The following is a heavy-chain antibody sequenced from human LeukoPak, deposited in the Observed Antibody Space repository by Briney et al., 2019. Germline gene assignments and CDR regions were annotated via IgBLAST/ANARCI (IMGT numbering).Heavy chain of an antibody. J-gene: IGHJ5*02. CDR3: ARDGAGGYCSSTRCYVFDP. CDR1: GGTFSSYA. D-gene: IGHD2-2*01. Sequence: SVKVSCKASGGTFSSYAISXXRXXXXXXXXXXXXXTXXXGTAXYAQKFQGXVTXTXDKSTNTAYMELSSLRSEDTAVYYCARDGAGGYCSSTRCYVFDPWGQGTLVTVSS. CDR2: XTXXXGTA. V-gene: IGHV1-69*06.